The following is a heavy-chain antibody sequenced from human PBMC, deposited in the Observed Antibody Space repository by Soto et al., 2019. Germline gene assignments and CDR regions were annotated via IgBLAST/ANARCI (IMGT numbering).Heavy chain of an antibody. Sequence: PSETLSLTRAVSGSSNNSGNYYWPWIRQHPGKGLAWVRYIHHSRSTYYNPSRKTRLTVSVDTSSNQFSLRLSSVTAADTAVYYGARGGYSSETSSPYAIHYNYGMDVWGQGTTVT. CDR2: IHHSRST. V-gene: IGHV4-31*11. CDR3: ARGGYSSETSSPYAIHYNYGMDV. D-gene: IGHD3-10*01. CDR1: GSSNNSGNYY. J-gene: IGHJ6*02.